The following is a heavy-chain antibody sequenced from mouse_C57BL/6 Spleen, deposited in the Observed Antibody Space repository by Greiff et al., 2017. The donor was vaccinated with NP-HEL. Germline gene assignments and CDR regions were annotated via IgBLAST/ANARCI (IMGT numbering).Heavy chain of an antibody. D-gene: IGHD2-4*01. CDR1: GYTFTDYE. V-gene: IGHV1-15*01. CDR2: IDPETGGT. CDR3: TRFYDYDGDWYFDV. Sequence: VQLQQSGAELVRPGASVTLSCKASGYTFTDYEMHWVKQTPVHGLEWIGAIDPETGGTAYNQKFKGKAILTADKSSSTAYMELRSLTSEDSAVYYCTRFYDYDGDWYFDVWGTGTTVTVSS. J-gene: IGHJ1*03.